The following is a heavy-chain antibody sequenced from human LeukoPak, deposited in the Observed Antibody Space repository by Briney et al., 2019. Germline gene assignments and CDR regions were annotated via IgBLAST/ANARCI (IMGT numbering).Heavy chain of an antibody. J-gene: IGHJ6*02. CDR1: GFSFSSQS. V-gene: IGHV3-66*01. Sequence: GGSLRLSCAASGFSFSSQSMNWVRQAPGKGLEWVSVIYSGGSTYYADSVKGRFTISRDNSKNTLYLQMNSLRAEDTAVYYCAILASRGRDYYYYYGMDVWGQGTTVTVSS. CDR2: IYSGGST. CDR3: AILASRGRDYYYYYGMDV. D-gene: IGHD2/OR15-2a*01.